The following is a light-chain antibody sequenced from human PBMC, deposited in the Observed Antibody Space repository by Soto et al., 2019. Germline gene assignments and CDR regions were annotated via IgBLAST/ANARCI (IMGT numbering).Light chain of an antibody. Sequence: EILVTQSPGTLSLSPGDGATISCRASQSVSSSYLAWYQQKPGQAPRLLIYEASNRATGIPDRFSGSGSGTDFTLTISSLEPEDFAVYYCQQNCSTPLTFGGGTKVDIK. V-gene: IGKV3-20*01. CDR2: EAS. J-gene: IGKJ4*01. CDR3: QQNCSTPLT. CDR1: QSVSSSY.